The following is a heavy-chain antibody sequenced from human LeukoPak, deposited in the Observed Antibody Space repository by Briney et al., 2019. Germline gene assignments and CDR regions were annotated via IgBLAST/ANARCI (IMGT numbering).Heavy chain of an antibody. Sequence: GGSLRLSCAASGFTFSSYGMLWVRQAPGKGLEWVAFIRYDGSNKYYADSVKGRFTISRDNSKNTLYLQMNSLRAEDTAVYYCAKDKAYYYDSSGYYIGSGLVYWGQGTLVTVSS. D-gene: IGHD3-22*01. CDR1: GFTFSSYG. CDR3: AKDKAYYYDSSGYYIGSGLVY. V-gene: IGHV3-30*02. J-gene: IGHJ4*02. CDR2: IRYDGSNK.